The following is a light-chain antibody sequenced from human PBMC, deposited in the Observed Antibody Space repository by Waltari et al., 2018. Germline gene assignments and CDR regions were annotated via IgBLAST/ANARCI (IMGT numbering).Light chain of an antibody. CDR2: KAT. CDR1: VLPKQF. V-gene: IGLV3-25*03. CDR3: QSADKTGSHVV. J-gene: IGLJ2*01. Sequence: SFVLTQPPSLSVSPGQTAKITCSADVLPKQFAYWYLQKPGHAPLLLIHKATQGPSRVPERFTGSNSGTTVTLTISGVQAEDEADYYCQSADKTGSHVVFGGGTKLTVL.